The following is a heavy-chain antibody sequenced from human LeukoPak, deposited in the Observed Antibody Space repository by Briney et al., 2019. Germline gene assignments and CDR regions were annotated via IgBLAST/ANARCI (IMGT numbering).Heavy chain of an antibody. Sequence: GGSLRLSCVASGFTFSSYGMSWVRQAPGKGLEWVSAISGSDDSTYYADSVRGRFTISRDVSKNTLFLQMNSLRAEDTTLYYCTKAKYYHFDYWGQGTLVTVSS. D-gene: IGHD3-16*01. J-gene: IGHJ4*02. CDR3: TKAKYYHFDY. CDR1: GFTFSSYG. CDR2: ISGSDDST. V-gene: IGHV3-23*01.